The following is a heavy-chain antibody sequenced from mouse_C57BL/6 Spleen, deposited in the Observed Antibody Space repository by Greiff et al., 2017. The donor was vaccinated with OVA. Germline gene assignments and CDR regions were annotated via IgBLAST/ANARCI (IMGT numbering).Heavy chain of an antibody. D-gene: IGHD2-4*01. CDR3: ARSRDYDVVSFAY. Sequence: EVKVVESGAELVKPGASVKLSCTASGFNIKDYYMHWVKQRTEQGLEWIGRIDPEDGETKYAPKFQGKATITADTSSNTAYLQLSSLTSEDTAVYYCARSRDYDVVSFAYWGQGTLVTVSA. V-gene: IGHV14-2*01. CDR2: IDPEDGET. J-gene: IGHJ3*01. CDR1: GFNIKDYY.